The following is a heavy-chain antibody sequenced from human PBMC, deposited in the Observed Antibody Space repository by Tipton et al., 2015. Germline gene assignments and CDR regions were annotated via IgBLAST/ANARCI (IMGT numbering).Heavy chain of an antibody. D-gene: IGHD1-26*01. Sequence: TLSLTCTVSGASISSFYYWGWIRQPPGRGLEWIGSIYYGGSTYYNPSLTSRVAVSLDTSKNQFSLNLSSVSAADTAMYYCARLGGVGDLAGLFDYWGQGILVTVSS. J-gene: IGHJ4*02. CDR3: ARLGGVGDLAGLFDY. CDR1: GASISSFYY. CDR2: IYYGGST. V-gene: IGHV4-39*01.